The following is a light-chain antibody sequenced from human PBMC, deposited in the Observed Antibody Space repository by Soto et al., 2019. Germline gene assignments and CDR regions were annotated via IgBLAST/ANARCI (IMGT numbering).Light chain of an antibody. CDR1: SSDVGAYNY. CDR3: KSYTTTSTYV. V-gene: IGLV2-14*01. Sequence: LTQPASVSGSPVQSIAISCTGTSSDVGAYNYVSWYQQPPGKAPKLMIYDVSNRPSGVSDRFSGSKSGNTASLTISGLQTEDEADYYCKSYTTTSTYVFGTGTKVTVL. CDR2: DVS. J-gene: IGLJ1*01.